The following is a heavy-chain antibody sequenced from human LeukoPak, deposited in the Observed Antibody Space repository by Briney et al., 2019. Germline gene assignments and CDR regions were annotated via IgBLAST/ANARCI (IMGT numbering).Heavy chain of an antibody. CDR1: GYTFTGYY. D-gene: IGHD3-10*01. V-gene: IGHV1-2*02. CDR2: INPNSGGT. Sequence: ASVKVSCKASGYTFTGYYMHWVRQAPGQGLEWMGWINPNSGGTNYAQKFQGRVTMTRDTSMDTAYMELTSLRYEDTAVYYCARDYYGSKSSSFDPWGQGTLVTVSS. CDR3: ARDYYGSKSSSFDP. J-gene: IGHJ5*02.